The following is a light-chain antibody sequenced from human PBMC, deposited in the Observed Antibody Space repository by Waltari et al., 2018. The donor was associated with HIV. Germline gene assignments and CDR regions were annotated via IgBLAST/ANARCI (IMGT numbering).Light chain of an antibody. CDR1: SSKIGNNY. Sequence: QSVLTQPPSASGTPGQRNTISCSGSSSKIGNNYVHWYQHLPGTAPKLLIYRNNQRASGVPARFSGSKSGTSASLASSGLLSEDEADYYCVTWADRSSGPVVFGGGTKVTVL. CDR3: VTWADRSSGPVV. V-gene: IGLV1-47*01. J-gene: IGLJ2*01. CDR2: RNN.